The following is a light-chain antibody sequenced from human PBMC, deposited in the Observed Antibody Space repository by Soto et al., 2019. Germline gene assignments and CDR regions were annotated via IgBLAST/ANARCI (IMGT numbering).Light chain of an antibody. Sequence: QSALTQPPSASGSLGQSVTISCTGTSGDVGGYNFVSWYQHHPGKAPKLLIFAVSQRPSGVPDRFSGSKSGNTASLTVSGLRPEDEADYFCSSFAGSYSPYVFGTGTKVTVL. J-gene: IGLJ1*01. CDR1: SGDVGGYNF. CDR3: SSFAGSYSPYV. V-gene: IGLV2-8*01. CDR2: AVS.